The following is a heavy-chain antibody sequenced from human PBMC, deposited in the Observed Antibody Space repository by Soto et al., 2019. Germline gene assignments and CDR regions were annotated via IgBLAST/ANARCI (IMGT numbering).Heavy chain of an antibody. J-gene: IGHJ4*02. CDR2: INPSGGST. V-gene: IGHV1-46*01. CDR3: ARDLYYYDSSGPFYYFDY. Sequence: GASVKVSCKASGYTFTSYYMHWVRQAPGQGLEWMGIINPSGGSTSYAQKFQGRVTMTRDTSTSTVYMELSSLRSEDTAVYYCARDLYYYDSSGPFYYFDYWGQGTLVTVSS. CDR1: GYTFTSYY. D-gene: IGHD3-22*01.